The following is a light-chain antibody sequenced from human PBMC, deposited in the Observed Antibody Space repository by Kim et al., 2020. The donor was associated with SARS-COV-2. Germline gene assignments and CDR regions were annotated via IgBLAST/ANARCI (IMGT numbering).Light chain of an antibody. Sequence: LSPGERAILSCRASPKVSSAFLAWYQKKPGQAPRLLMFAASTRASGIPDRFTGSGSETDFTLTISSLEPEDSAVYYCQQYNSAPLTFGGGTKVDIK. V-gene: IGKV3-20*01. CDR3: QQYNSAPLT. CDR1: PKVSSAF. CDR2: AAS. J-gene: IGKJ4*01.